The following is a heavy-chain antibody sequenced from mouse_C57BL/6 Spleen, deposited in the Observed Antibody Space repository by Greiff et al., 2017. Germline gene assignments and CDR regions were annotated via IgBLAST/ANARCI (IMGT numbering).Heavy chain of an antibody. Sequence: DVMLVESGGGLVKPGGSLKLSCAASGFTFSSYTMSWVRQTPEKRLEWVATISGGGGNTYYPDSVKGRFTISRDNAKNTLYLQMSSLRSEDTALYYCARKYTYAMDYWGQGTSVTVSS. CDR3: ARKYTYAMDY. CDR1: GFTFSSYT. J-gene: IGHJ4*01. CDR2: ISGGGGNT. V-gene: IGHV5-9*01. D-gene: IGHD5-1*01.